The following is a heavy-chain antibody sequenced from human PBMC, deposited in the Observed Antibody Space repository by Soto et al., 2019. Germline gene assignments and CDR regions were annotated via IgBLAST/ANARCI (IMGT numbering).Heavy chain of an antibody. J-gene: IGHJ6*02. CDR1: GCTFSGYG. D-gene: IGHD3-10*01. Sequence: GGSLRLSCAASGCTFSGYGMHWVRQAPGKGLEWVAVIWYDGSNKYYADSVKGRFTISRDNSKNTLYLQMNSLRAEDTAVYYCARYGYYGSGSYWPYYYGLDVRGQGTTVTVSS. CDR3: ARYGYYGSGSYWPYYYGLDV. V-gene: IGHV3-33*01. CDR2: IWYDGSNK.